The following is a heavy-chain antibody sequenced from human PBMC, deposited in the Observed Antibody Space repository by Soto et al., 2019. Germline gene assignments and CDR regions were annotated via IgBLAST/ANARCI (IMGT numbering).Heavy chain of an antibody. CDR3: TRGTIVARQHLYY. CDR1: GFTFSSYA. J-gene: IGHJ4*02. D-gene: IGHD6-6*01. V-gene: IGHV3-30*03. Sequence: QVQLVESGGGVVQPGKSLRLSCAASGFTFSSYAMHWARQAPGKGLEWVTVISIRGGDEYYAESVRGRFTISRGESKNTLYLPMDSLRVEATDVSYCTRGTIVARQHLYYWGQVTLVTVSS. CDR2: ISIRGGDE.